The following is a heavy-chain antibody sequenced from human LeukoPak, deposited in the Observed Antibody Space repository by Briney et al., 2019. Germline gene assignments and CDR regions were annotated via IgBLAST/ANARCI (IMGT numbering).Heavy chain of an antibody. Sequence: ASVKVSCKASGYSFTSNYIHWVRQAPGQGLEWMGWINPNSGGTNYAQKFQGWVTMTRDTSISTAYMELSRLRSDDTAVYYCARVLMPSYGMDVWGQGTRSPSP. J-gene: IGHJ6*02. CDR2: INPNSGGT. CDR1: GYSFTSNY. V-gene: IGHV1-2*04. D-gene: IGHD3-16*01. CDR3: ARVLMPSYGMDV.